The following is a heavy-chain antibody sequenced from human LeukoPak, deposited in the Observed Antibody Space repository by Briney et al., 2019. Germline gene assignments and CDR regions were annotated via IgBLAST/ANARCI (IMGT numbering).Heavy chain of an antibody. Sequence: GGSLRLSCAASGFTFSIYRMNWVRQAPGKGLEWVSHISSSSSAIYYADSVKGRFTISRDNAKNSLYLQMNSLRAEDTAVYYCARPGVGSGRYGAFDIWGQGTLVIVSS. CDR2: ISSSSSAI. CDR1: GFTFSIYR. D-gene: IGHD5-18*01. J-gene: IGHJ3*02. V-gene: IGHV3-48*04. CDR3: ARPGVGSGRYGAFDI.